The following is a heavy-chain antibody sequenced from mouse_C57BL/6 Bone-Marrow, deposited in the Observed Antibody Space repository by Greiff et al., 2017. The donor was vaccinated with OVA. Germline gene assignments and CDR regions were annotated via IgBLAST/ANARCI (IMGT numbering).Heavy chain of an antibody. CDR3: ARVGRFAY. CDR1: GYSITSGYY. V-gene: IGHV3-6*01. CDR2: ISYDGSN. Sequence: DVQLQESGPGLVKPSQSLSLTCSVTGYSITSGYYWNWIRQFPGNKLEWMGYISYDGSNNYNPSLKNRISITRDTSKNQFFLKLNSVTTEDTATYYCARVGRFAYWGQGTLVTVSA. J-gene: IGHJ3*01.